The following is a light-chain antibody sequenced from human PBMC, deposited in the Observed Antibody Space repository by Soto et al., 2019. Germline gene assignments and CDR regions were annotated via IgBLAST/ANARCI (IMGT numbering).Light chain of an antibody. V-gene: IGLV1-44*01. Sequence: QPVLTQPPSASGTPGQRVAISCSGSDSNIGSHNVNWYQQLPGTAPQLLIYKDNQRPSGVPDRFSGSKSGTSASLAISRLQSEDEADYYCGTWDDSLKDVLFGGGTKLTVL. CDR3: GTWDDSLKDVL. CDR1: DSNIGSHN. CDR2: KDN. J-gene: IGLJ2*01.